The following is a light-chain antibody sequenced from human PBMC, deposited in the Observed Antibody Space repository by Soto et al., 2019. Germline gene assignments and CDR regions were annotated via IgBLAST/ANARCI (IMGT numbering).Light chain of an antibody. Sequence: QSVLTQPASVSGSPGQSIAISCTGTSSDVGGYSYVSWYQQQPGKAPKLVISDVSNRPSGVSDRFSGSKSGNTASLTFSGLQTEDEADYYCASYTTSSTYVFGTGTRSPS. CDR1: SSDVGGYSY. V-gene: IGLV2-14*01. J-gene: IGLJ1*01. CDR3: ASYTTSSTYV. CDR2: DVS.